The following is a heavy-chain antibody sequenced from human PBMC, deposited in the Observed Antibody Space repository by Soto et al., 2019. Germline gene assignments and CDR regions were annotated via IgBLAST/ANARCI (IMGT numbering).Heavy chain of an antibody. D-gene: IGHD5-12*01. CDR2: IYWEDDK. V-gene: IGHV2-5*02. CDR1: GFSLSTSGVG. CDR3: AHVYGGYDNLDY. Sequence: QITLKESGPTLVKPTQTLTLTCTFSGFSLSTSGVGVGWIRQPPGKALEWFALIYWEDDKRYSPCLKSRLTITKDTSKSPVVLTMTNMDPVDTATYYCAHVYGGYDNLDYWGQGTLVTVSS. J-gene: IGHJ4*02.